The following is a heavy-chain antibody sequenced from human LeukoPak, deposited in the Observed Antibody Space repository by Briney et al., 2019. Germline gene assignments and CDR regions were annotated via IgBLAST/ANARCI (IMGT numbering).Heavy chain of an antibody. CDR1: GGTFSSYA. D-gene: IGHD2-15*01. CDR3: ARDGIGGSVVVAATNRLDAFDI. J-gene: IGHJ3*02. V-gene: IGHV1-69*04. CDR2: IIPILGIA. Sequence: GSSVKVSCKASGGTFSSYAISWVRQAPGQGLEWMGRIIPILGIANYAQKFQGRVTMTRDTSTSTVYMELSSLRSEDTAVYYCARDGIGGSVVVAATNRLDAFDIWGQGTMVTVSS.